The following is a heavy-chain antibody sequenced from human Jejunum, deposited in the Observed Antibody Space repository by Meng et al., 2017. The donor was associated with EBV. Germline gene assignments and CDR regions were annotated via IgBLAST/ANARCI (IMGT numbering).Heavy chain of an antibody. CDR2: IYYSGST. J-gene: IGHJ4*02. CDR3: ARGAYFSSSWYYFDY. Sequence: RLLLTDEGPRLGRPSETRSRTCTVSGDSVTVSDYYWGWIRQPPGKGLNWVGTIYYSGSTYYNPSLKSRVTISLDTSKSQFSLKLTSVTAADTALYYCARGAYFSSSWYYFDYWGQGTLVTVSS. CDR1: GDSVTVSDYY. V-gene: IGHV4-39*06. D-gene: IGHD6-13*01.